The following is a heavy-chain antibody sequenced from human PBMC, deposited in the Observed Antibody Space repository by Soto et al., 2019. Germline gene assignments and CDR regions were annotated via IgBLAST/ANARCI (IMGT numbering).Heavy chain of an antibody. V-gene: IGHV4-30-2*06. CDR3: PRGQTSAVTWFDP. CDR2: IYPSGST. D-gene: IGHD5-18*01. CDR1: GGSISSGGYS. J-gene: IGHJ5*02. Sequence: QLQLQESGSGLVKPSQTLSLTCTVSGGSISSGGYSWSWIRLSPGRGLEWIGYIYPSGSTSFNPSLRSRVTLSVDVSKNQFSLQLSSVTAADTAVYYCPRGQTSAVTWFDPWGQGTLVTVSS.